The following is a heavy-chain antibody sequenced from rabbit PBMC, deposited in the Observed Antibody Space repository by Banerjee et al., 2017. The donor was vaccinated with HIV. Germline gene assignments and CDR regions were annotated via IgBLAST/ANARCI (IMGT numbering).Heavy chain of an antibody. CDR1: GFTLSSYW. D-gene: IGHD4-1*01. CDR2: IYIGDGNT. J-gene: IGHJ4*01. V-gene: IGHV1S40*01. CDR3: ARDLAGVIGWNFNL. Sequence: QSLEESGGDLVKPEGSLTLTCTASGFTLSSYWMCWVRQAPGKGLEWIAFIYIGDGNTHYASWAKGRFTISKTSSTVTLQMTSLTAADTATYFCARDLAGVIGWNFNLWGPGTLVTVS.